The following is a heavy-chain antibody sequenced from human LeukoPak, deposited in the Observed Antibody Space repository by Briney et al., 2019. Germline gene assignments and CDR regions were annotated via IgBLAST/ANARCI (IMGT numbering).Heavy chain of an antibody. CDR1: GFTFNTYG. V-gene: IGHV3-33*01. Sequence: PGKSLRLSCVASGFTFNTYGMHWVRQAPGKGLEWVAVIWYDGSKKFYADSVNGRFTISRDNSKNTLYLQMNSLRAEDTAVYYCARASSSWFWYYFDYWGQGTLVTVSS. CDR3: ARASSSWFWYYFDY. J-gene: IGHJ4*02. CDR2: IWYDGSKK. D-gene: IGHD6-13*01.